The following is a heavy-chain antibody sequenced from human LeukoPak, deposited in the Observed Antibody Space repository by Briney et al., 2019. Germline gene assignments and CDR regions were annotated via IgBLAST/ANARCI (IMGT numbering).Heavy chain of an antibody. CDR3: AKRERLTMIGGWAPTFDS. CDR2: LYSDGST. CDR1: GFTVSDKY. D-gene: IGHD3-22*01. Sequence: GGSLRLSCAASGFTVSDKYMSWVRQAPGKGLEWVSILYSDGSTYYADSVEGRFTISRDNSKNTLFFQMNSLRVEDTAVYYCAKRERLTMIGGWAPTFDSWGRGTLVTVSS. V-gene: IGHV3-66*04. J-gene: IGHJ4*02.